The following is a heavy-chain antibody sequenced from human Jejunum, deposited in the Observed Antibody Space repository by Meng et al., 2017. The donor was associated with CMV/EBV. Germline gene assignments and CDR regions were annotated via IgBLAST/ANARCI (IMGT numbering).Heavy chain of an antibody. V-gene: IGHV4-4*07. J-gene: IGHJ4*02. CDR1: SDSISSNF. D-gene: IGHD6-19*01. CDR3: AREESVGIAVTGTFDY. CDR2: IYSSGST. Sequence: QVELAESGSGLVKPSETLSLTCTVSSDSISSNFWSWIRQPAGKGLEWIGRIYSSGSTFYNPSLKSRVTMSVDTSKNQFSLSLASVTAADTAIYFCAREESVGIAVTGTFDYWGQGILVTV.